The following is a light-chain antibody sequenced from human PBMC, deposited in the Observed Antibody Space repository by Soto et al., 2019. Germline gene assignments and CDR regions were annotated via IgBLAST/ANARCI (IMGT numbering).Light chain of an antibody. Sequence: EIVMTQSPGILSVSPGXRATLSCRAGQSVGSDLAWYQLKPGQAPRLLIYGASTRAAGIPVRFSGSGSGTEFTLTINSLQSEDFAVYYCQQYNNWPPFTFGGGTKVDIK. CDR3: QQYNNWPPFT. CDR1: QSVGSD. J-gene: IGKJ4*01. CDR2: GAS. V-gene: IGKV3-15*01.